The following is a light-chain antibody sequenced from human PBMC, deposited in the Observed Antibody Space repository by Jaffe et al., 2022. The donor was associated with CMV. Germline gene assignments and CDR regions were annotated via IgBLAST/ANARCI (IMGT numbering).Light chain of an antibody. J-gene: IGKJ1*01. CDR2: AAS. V-gene: IGKV1-9*01. Sequence: DIQLTQSPSFLSASVGDRVTITCRASQGINSYLAWYQQKPGKAPRLLIYAASTLQGGVPSRFSGSGSGTEYTLTISSLQPEDFATYYCQQLNSYPRTFGQGTKVEIK. CDR3: QQLNSYPRT. CDR1: QGINSY.